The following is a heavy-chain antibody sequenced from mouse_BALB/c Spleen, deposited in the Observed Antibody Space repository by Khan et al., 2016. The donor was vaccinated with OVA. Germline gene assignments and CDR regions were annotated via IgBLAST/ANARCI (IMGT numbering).Heavy chain of an antibody. V-gene: IGHV5-6-4*01. Sequence: EVKLEESGGGLVKPGGSLRLSCEASGFTFSSYSMSWVRQTPEKRLEWVATITSGGSYTYYPDSVQGRFTISRDNAKNTLYLQMSSLKSEDTAIYYCTRDRNYYGSSFYFDYWGQGTTLTVSS. CDR1: GFTFSSYS. D-gene: IGHD1-1*01. CDR3: TRDRNYYGSSFYFDY. CDR2: ITSGGSYT. J-gene: IGHJ2*01.